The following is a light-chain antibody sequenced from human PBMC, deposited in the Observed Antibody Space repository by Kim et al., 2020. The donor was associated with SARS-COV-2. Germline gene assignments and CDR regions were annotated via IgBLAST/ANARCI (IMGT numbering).Light chain of an antibody. Sequence: ASVGDRVTITCRASQDISYDLGWYQQKPGRAPKRLIYGASSLQSGVPARFSGSGSGTEFTLTISSLQPEDFATYYCLQHNNSPRTFGQGTRVEIK. CDR1: QDISYD. CDR3: LQHNNSPRT. V-gene: IGKV1-17*01. J-gene: IGKJ1*01. CDR2: GAS.